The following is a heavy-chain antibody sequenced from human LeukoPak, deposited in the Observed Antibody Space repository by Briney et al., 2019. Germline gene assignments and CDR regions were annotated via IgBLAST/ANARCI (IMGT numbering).Heavy chain of an antibody. CDR3: ARAGRSYYYDSSGPDY. CDR2: ISAYNGNT. Sequence: ASVKVSCKASGYTFTGYYMHWVRQAPGQGLEWMGWISAYNGNTNYAQKLQGRVTMTTDTSTSTAYMELRSLRSDDTAVYYCARAGRSYYYDSSGPDYWGQGTLVTVSS. D-gene: IGHD3-22*01. V-gene: IGHV1-18*04. CDR1: GYTFTGYY. J-gene: IGHJ4*02.